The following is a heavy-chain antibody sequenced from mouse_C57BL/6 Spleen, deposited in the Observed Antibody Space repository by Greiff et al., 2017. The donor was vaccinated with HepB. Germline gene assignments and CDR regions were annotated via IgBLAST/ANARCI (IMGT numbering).Heavy chain of an antibody. CDR1: GFTFSSYA. V-gene: IGHV5-4*01. Sequence: DVKLVESGGGLVKPGGSLKLSCAASGFTFSSYAMSWVRQTPEKRLEWVATISDGGSYTYYPDNVKGRFTISRDNAKNNLYLQMSHLKSEDTAMYYCARDTGDYAMDYWGQGTSVTVSS. CDR3: ARDTGDYAMDY. J-gene: IGHJ4*01. CDR2: ISDGGSYT. D-gene: IGHD4-1*01.